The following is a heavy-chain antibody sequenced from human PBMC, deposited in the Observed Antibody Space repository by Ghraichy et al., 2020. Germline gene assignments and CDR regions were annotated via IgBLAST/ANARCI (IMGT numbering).Heavy chain of an antibody. Sequence: GGSLRLSCAASGFTFSDYYMSWIRQAPGKGLEWVSYISSSGSTIYYADSVKGRFTISRDNAKNSLYLQMNSLRAEDTAVYYCARDLVFSKKTDNWFDPWGQGTLVTVSS. V-gene: IGHV3-11*01. CDR1: GFTFSDYY. D-gene: IGHD1-14*01. CDR2: ISSSGSTI. CDR3: ARDLVFSKKTDNWFDP. J-gene: IGHJ5*02.